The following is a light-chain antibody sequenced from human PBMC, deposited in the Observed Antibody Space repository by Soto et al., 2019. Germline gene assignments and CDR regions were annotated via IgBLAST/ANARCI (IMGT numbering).Light chain of an antibody. J-gene: IGLJ2*01. CDR1: SSDVGTYDL. Sequence: QSALTQPASVSGSPGQSITISCTGTSSDVGTYDLVSWYQQHPGKAPKLMISEGSKRPSGVSNRFSGSKSGNTASLTSSGLQAEDEADYYCCSYAGSSTYVVFGGGTKLTVL. CDR3: CSYAGSSTYVV. V-gene: IGLV2-23*01. CDR2: EGS.